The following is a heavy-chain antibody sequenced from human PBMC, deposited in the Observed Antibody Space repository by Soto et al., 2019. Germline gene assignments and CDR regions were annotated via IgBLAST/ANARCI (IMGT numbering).Heavy chain of an antibody. CDR1: GYTFTSYD. Sequence: GASVKVSCKDSGYTFTSYDINWVRQATGQGLEWMGWMNPNSGNTGYAQKFQGRVTMTRNTSISTAYMELSSLRSEDTAVYYCARDGSGSYYKGIDYWGQGTLVTVSS. CDR2: MNPNSGNT. J-gene: IGHJ4*02. V-gene: IGHV1-8*01. CDR3: ARDGSGSYYKGIDY. D-gene: IGHD3-10*01.